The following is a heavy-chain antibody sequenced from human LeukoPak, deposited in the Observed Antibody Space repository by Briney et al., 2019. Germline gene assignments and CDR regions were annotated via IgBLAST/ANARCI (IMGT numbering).Heavy chain of an antibody. Sequence: GSLRLSCAASGFTFSSYAMNWIRQPPGKGLEWIGEINHSGSTNYNPSLKSRVTISVDTSKNQFSLKLSSVTAADTAVYYCARGGVYCSSTSCPESNWFDPWGQGTLVTVSS. D-gene: IGHD2-2*01. V-gene: IGHV4-34*01. CDR2: INHSGST. CDR1: GFTFSSYA. CDR3: ARGGVYCSSTSCPESNWFDP. J-gene: IGHJ5*02.